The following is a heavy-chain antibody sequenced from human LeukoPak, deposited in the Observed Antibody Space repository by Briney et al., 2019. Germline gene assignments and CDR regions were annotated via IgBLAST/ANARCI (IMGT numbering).Heavy chain of an antibody. CDR1: GFTFSSYS. CDR2: ISSSSSYI. J-gene: IGHJ4*02. Sequence: PGGSLRLSCAASGFTFSSYSMNWVRQAPGKGLEWVSSISSSSSYIYYADSVKGRFTISRDNAKNSLYLQMNSLRAEDTAVYYCAKDGDSSGYLYYFDYWGQGTLVTVSS. V-gene: IGHV3-21*01. CDR3: AKDGDSSGYLYYFDY. D-gene: IGHD3-22*01.